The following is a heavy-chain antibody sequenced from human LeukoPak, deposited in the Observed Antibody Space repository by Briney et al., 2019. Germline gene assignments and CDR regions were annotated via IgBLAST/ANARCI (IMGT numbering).Heavy chain of an antibody. V-gene: IGHV4-59*08. Sequence: ASETLSLTCTVSGGSISSYYWSWIRQPPGKGLEWIGYIYYSGSTNYNPSLKSRVTISVDTSKNQFSLKLSSVTAADTAVYYCARHRPYYYDSSGEELDYWGQGTLVTVSS. J-gene: IGHJ4*02. CDR2: IYYSGST. D-gene: IGHD3-22*01. CDR1: GGSISSYY. CDR3: ARHRPYYYDSSGEELDY.